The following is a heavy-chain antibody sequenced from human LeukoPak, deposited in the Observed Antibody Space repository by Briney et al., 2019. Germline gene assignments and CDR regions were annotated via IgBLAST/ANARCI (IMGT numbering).Heavy chain of an antibody. V-gene: IGHV1-18*01. Sequence: ASVKVSCKASGYSFTNYAISWVRQAPGQGLEWVGWVNGYNGNTNYAQKVQDRVTMTTDTSTSTAYMELRSLRSDDTAVYYCARGGNGWFFDDWGQGTLVTVSS. J-gene: IGHJ4*02. CDR3: ARGGNGWFFDD. CDR1: GYSFTNYA. CDR2: VNGYNGNT. D-gene: IGHD6-19*01.